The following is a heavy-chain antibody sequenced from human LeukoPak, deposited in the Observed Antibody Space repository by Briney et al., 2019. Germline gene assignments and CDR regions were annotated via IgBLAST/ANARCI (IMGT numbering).Heavy chain of an antibody. CDR3: AKDPPLVAYYFDY. CDR2: IRYDGSNK. CDR1: GFTFSSYG. V-gene: IGHV3-30*02. Sequence: PGGSLRLSCAASGFTFSSYGMHWVRQAPGKGLERVAFIRYDGSNKYYADSVKGRFTISRDNSKNTLYLQMNSLRAEDTSVYYCAKDPPLVAYYFDYWGQGTLVTVSS. D-gene: IGHD3-9*01. J-gene: IGHJ4*02.